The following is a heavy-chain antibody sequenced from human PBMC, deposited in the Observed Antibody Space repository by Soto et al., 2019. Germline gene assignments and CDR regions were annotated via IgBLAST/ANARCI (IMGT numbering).Heavy chain of an antibody. J-gene: IGHJ6*02. D-gene: IGHD5-12*01. CDR3: ASSGYDYYYYAMDV. Sequence: PGGSLRLSCAVSRLSVSSNYVTWVRQAPGKGLKWVSIIYSGSSTYYADSVKGRFTISRDIYKNTVYLEMNSLRAEDTAVYYCASSGYDYYYYAMDVWGQGTTVTVSS. V-gene: IGHV3-53*01. CDR2: IYSGSST. CDR1: RLSVSSNY.